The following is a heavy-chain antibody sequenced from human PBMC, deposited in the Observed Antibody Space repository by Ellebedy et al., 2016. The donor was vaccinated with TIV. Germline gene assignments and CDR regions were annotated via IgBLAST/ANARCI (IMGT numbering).Heavy chain of an antibody. J-gene: IGHJ6*02. D-gene: IGHD3-9*01. CDR2: ISAYNGNT. V-gene: IGHV1-18*01. Sequence: ASVKVSXKASGYTFTSYGISWVRQAPGQGLEWMGWISAYNGNTNYAQKLQGRVTMTTDTSTSTAYMELRSLRSDDTAVYYCARWQTHSYDILTGYYMDVWGQGTTVTVSS. CDR1: GYTFTSYG. CDR3: ARWQTHSYDILTGYYMDV.